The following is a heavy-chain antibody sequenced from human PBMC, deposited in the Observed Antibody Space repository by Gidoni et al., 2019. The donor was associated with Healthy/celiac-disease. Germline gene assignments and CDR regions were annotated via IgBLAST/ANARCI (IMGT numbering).Heavy chain of an antibody. CDR3: ARGAPEYYDFWSGSHYYYMDV. CDR2: INHSGST. J-gene: IGHJ6*03. Sequence: GLEWIGEINHSGSTNYNPSLKSRVTISVDTSKNQFSLKLSSVTAADTAVYYCARGAPEYYDFWSGSHYYYMDVWGKGTTVTVSS. V-gene: IGHV4-34*01. D-gene: IGHD3-3*01.